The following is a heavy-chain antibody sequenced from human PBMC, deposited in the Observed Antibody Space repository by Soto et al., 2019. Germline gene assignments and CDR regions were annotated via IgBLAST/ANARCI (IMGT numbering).Heavy chain of an antibody. Sequence: SETLSLTCTVSGGSVSSGSYYWSWIRQPPGKGLEWIGYIYYSGSTNYNPSLKSRVTISVDTSKNQFSLKLSSVTAADTAEYYCARTNYYGSGSYYKAPYFDYWGQGTLVTVSS. D-gene: IGHD3-10*01. CDR2: IYYSGST. V-gene: IGHV4-61*01. CDR1: GGSVSSGSYY. CDR3: ARTNYYGSGSYYKAPYFDY. J-gene: IGHJ4*02.